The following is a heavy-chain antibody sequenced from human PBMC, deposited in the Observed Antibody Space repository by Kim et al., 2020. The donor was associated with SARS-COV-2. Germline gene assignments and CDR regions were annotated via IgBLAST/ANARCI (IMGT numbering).Heavy chain of an antibody. CDR3: ARDVDVLTSRSWPEDGMDV. D-gene: IGHD3-9*01. V-gene: IGHV1-18*04. J-gene: IGHJ6*02. Sequence: ASVKVSCKASGYTFTKYLISWVRQAPGQGLEWMGCIAVYNGKTDYEQKFQGRVTMTIDPSTNTAYMELRSLRSDDTAIYYCARDVDVLTSRSWPEDGMDVWGQGTTVTVSS. CDR1: GYTFTKYL. CDR2: IAVYNGKT.